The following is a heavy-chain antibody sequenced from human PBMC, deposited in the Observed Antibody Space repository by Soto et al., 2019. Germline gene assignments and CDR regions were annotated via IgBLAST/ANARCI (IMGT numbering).Heavy chain of an antibody. CDR2: ISGSGTII. Sequence: QVQLVESGGGLVKPGGSLRLSCAASGFTFSDYYMSWIRQAPGKGLEWISYISGSGTIIDYADSVKGRFTISRDNAKNSLFLKMTSLWSETTAVYLCERAGNSFQHWGQGPLVTVSS. V-gene: IGHV3-11*01. D-gene: IGHD3-10*01. CDR3: ERAGNSFQH. CDR1: GFTFSDYY. J-gene: IGHJ1*01.